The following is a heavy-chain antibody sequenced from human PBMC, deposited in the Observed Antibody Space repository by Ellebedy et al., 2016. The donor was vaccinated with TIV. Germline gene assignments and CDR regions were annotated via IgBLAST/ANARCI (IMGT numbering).Heavy chain of an antibody. D-gene: IGHD3-16*01. CDR2: IYPGDSDT. Sequence: GGSLRLXXKGSGYSFTSYWIGWVRQMPGKGLEWMGIIYPGDSDTRYSPSFQGQVTISADKSISTAYLQWSSLKASDTAMYYCARPRGGFSTPVEAFDIWGQGTMVTVSS. J-gene: IGHJ3*02. V-gene: IGHV5-51*01. CDR3: ARPRGGFSTPVEAFDI. CDR1: GYSFTSYW.